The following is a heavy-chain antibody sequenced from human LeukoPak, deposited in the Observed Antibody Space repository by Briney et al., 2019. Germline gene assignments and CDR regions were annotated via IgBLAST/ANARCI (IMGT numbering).Heavy chain of an antibody. Sequence: GSLRLSCEVSGFTFSSHVMSWVRQAPGKGLEWVSGILGSGGHTYYADSVKGRFTISRDNSKNTLYLEMNSLGAEDTAVYYCAKGGGDYGSSHFDYWGQGTLVTVSS. CDR2: ILGSGGHT. CDR3: AKGGGDYGSSHFDY. D-gene: IGHD4-17*01. CDR1: GFTFSSHV. J-gene: IGHJ4*02. V-gene: IGHV3-23*01.